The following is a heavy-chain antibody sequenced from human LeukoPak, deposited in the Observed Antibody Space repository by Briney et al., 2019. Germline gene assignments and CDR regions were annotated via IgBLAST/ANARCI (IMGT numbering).Heavy chain of an antibody. CDR1: GGSFSGYY. V-gene: IGHV3-30*03. Sequence: PSETLSLTCAVYGGSFSGYYWSWIRQAPGKGLEWVAVISYDGSNKYYADSVKGRFTISRENSKNTLYLQMNSLRAEDTAVYYCARGGCSGGSCYSNYYYYMDVWGKGTTVTVSS. D-gene: IGHD2-15*01. J-gene: IGHJ6*03. CDR3: ARGGCSGGSCYSNYYYYMDV. CDR2: ISYDGSNK.